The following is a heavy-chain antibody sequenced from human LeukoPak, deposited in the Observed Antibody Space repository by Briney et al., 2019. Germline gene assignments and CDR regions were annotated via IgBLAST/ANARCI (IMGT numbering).Heavy chain of an antibody. D-gene: IGHD6-19*01. CDR1: GFTFSSYA. CDR3: AKGIGGGYGSCSAFDY. Sequence: GGSLRLSCAASGFTFSSYAMNWVRQAPGKGLEWVSSISGSGGSIHYEDSVEGRFTISRDNSKNTLYLQMKSLGVEDTAVYYGAKGIGGGYGSCSAFDYWVQGTLVTVSS. J-gene: IGHJ4*02. CDR2: ISGSGGSI. V-gene: IGHV3-23*01.